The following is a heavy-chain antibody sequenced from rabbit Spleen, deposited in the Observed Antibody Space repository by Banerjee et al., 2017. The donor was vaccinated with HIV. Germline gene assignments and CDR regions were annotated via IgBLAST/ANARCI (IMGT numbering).Heavy chain of an antibody. Sequence: QAQLVAAGGGLVTPAGSLPLSCTASGFSFSCSYLTCWVRQAPGKGLELIACIFAGSSGSSYDGSWAKGRFTITKTASTTVSLQMTSLTAADTATYFCARDVAGREYFTLWGQGTLVTVS. J-gene: IGHJ4*01. CDR2: IFAGSSGSS. D-gene: IGHD4-2*01. CDR1: GFSFSCSYL. V-gene: IGHV1S45*01. CDR3: ARDVAGREYFTL.